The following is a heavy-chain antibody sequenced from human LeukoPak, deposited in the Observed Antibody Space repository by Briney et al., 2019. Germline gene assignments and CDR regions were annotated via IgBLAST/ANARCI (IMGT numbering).Heavy chain of an antibody. Sequence: GGSLRLSCAVSGFTFSSYAISWVRQAPGKGLEWVSAISGSGGSTYYADSVKGRFTISRDNSRDRLYLQMNSLRAEDTAVYYCAKGYYDCVWGSYYFDYWGQGTLVTVSS. CDR2: ISGSGGST. J-gene: IGHJ4*02. CDR1: GFTFSSYA. V-gene: IGHV3-23*01. D-gene: IGHD3-16*01. CDR3: AKGYYDCVWGSYYFDY.